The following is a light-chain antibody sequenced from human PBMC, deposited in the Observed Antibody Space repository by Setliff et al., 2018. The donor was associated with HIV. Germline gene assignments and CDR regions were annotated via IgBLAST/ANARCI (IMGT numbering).Light chain of an antibody. CDR2: GVR. J-gene: IGLJ3*02. Sequence: QSVLTQPASVSGSPGQSITISCTGTSSDVGGYNYVSWYQQHPGKAPKLIIYGVRNRPSGVSERFSGSKSGNTASLTISGLQAEDEADYYCCSYAGVSTMVFGGGTKSPS. CDR3: CSYAGVSTMV. V-gene: IGLV2-14*03. CDR1: SSDVGGYNY.